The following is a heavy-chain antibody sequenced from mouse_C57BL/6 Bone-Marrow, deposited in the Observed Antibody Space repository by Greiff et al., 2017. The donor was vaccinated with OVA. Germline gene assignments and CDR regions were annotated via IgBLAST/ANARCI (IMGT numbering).Heavy chain of an antibody. V-gene: IGHV5-17*01. Sequence: EVQGVESGGGLVKPGGSLKLSCAASGFTFSDYGMHWVRQAPEKGLEWVAYISSGSSTIYYADTVKGRFTISRDNAKNTLFLQMTSLRSEDTAMYYCARPSYYDYFYAMDYWGQGTSVTVSS. CDR2: ISSGSSTI. CDR3: ARPSYYDYFYAMDY. CDR1: GFTFSDYG. J-gene: IGHJ4*01. D-gene: IGHD2-4*01.